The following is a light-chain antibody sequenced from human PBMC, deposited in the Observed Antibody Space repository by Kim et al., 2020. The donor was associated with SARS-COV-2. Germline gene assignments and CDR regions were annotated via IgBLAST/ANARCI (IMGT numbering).Light chain of an antibody. J-gene: IGKJ2*01. CDR2: DTS. CDR3: HQRSSWPLPYS. Sequence: EIFLTQTPAILSVSPGERATLSCRASQSVAFAWYQQKPGQAPRLRNYDTSSRPTGIPARFSGSGSGTDFTRTISSLEPKDFAVYYCHQRSSWPLPYSFGQGTKLEIK. V-gene: IGKV3-11*01. CDR1: QSVA.